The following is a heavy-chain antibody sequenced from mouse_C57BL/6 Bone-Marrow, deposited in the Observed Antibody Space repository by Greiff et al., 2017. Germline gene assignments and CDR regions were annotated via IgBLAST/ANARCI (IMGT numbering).Heavy chain of an antibody. D-gene: IGHD2-12*01. CDR1: GYTFTSYW. V-gene: IGHV1-55*01. CDR3: ARKSDTTLPSYWYFDV. Sequence: VQLQQPGAELVKPGASVKMSCKASGYTFTSYWITWVKQRPGQGLEWIGDIYPGSGSTNYNEKFKSKATLTVDTSSSTAYMQLSSLTSEDSAVYYCARKSDTTLPSYWYFDVWGTGTTVTVSS. CDR2: IYPGSGST. J-gene: IGHJ1*03.